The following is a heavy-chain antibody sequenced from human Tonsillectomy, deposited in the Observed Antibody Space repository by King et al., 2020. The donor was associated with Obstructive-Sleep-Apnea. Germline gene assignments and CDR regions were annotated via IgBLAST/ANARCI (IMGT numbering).Heavy chain of an antibody. CDR1: GFSFSDYG. J-gene: IGHJ4*02. Sequence: QLVQSGGGAVQPGRSLRLSCTASGFSFSDYGIHWVRQAPGKGLEWVSFIRYDGSDKYYADSVKGRFTISRDNVKNTLYLQMNSLRLEDTAVYYCAKGVRFYDSSSHYGTWGQGTLVTVSS. CDR2: IRYDGSDK. V-gene: IGHV3-30*02. D-gene: IGHD3-22*01. CDR3: AKGVRFYDSSSHYGT.